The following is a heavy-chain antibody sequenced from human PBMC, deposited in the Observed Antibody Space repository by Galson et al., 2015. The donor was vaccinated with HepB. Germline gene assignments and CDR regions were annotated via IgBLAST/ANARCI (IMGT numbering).Heavy chain of an antibody. Sequence: LRLSCAASGFTFSSYAMTWVRQAPGKGLEWVSAISGGGGASTYYADSVKGRFTISRDNSRNTLYLQMNSLRAEDTAVYYCAKRERNVSPYYYYMDVWGIGTTVTVSS. CDR2: ISGGGGAST. CDR3: AKRERNVSPYYYYMDV. CDR1: GFTFSSYA. J-gene: IGHJ6*03. V-gene: IGHV3-23*01. D-gene: IGHD1-26*01.